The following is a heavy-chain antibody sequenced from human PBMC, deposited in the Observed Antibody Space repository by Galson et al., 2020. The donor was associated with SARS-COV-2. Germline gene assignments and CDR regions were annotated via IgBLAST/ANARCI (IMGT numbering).Heavy chain of an antibody. CDR1: GFTFSSYA. CDR3: AKVPDGGYHGFHI. J-gene: IGHJ3*02. CDR2: ISGGGGST. D-gene: IGHD3-22*01. V-gene: IGHV3-23*01. Sequence: GESLKISCAASGFTFSSYAMSWVRHAPGKGLEWVSVISGGGGSTYYADSVKGRFTISRDNSKNTLYLQMNSPRAEDTAVYYCAKVPDGGYHGFHIWGQGTMVTVSS.